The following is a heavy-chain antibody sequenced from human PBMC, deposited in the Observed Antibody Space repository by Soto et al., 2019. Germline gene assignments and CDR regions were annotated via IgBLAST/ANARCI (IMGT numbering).Heavy chain of an antibody. CDR3: ARGEDYYGSGSSH. V-gene: IGHV4-31*03. Sequence: QVQLQESGPGLVKPSQTLSLTCTVSGGSISSGGYYGSWIRQHPAKGLEWIGYIYSSGSTYYNPSLKSRFTISVDTSKNQVSLKLSSVTAADTAVYSCARGEDYYGSGSSHWGQGTLVTVSS. D-gene: IGHD3-10*01. CDR2: IYSSGST. J-gene: IGHJ4*02. CDR1: GGSISSGGYY.